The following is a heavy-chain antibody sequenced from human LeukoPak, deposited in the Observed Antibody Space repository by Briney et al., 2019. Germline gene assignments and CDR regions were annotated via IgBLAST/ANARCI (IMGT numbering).Heavy chain of an antibody. CDR1: GGSFSGYY. D-gene: IGHD3-9*01. CDR3: ARDTYYDILTGYFFDY. Sequence: SETLSLTCAVYGGSFSGYYWSWIRQPPGKGLEWIGEINHSGSTNYNLSLKSRVTISVDTSKNQFSLKLSSVTAADTAVYYCARDTYYDILTGYFFDYWGQGTLVTVSS. J-gene: IGHJ4*02. CDR2: INHSGST. V-gene: IGHV4-34*01.